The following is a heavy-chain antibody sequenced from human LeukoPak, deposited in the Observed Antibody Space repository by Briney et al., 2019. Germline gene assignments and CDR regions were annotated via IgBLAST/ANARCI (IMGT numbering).Heavy chain of an antibody. D-gene: IGHD2-21*02. J-gene: IGHJ4*02. Sequence: GGYLRLSCAASGFTFSSYWMSWVRRAPGKGLEWVANIKQDGSEKYYVDSVKGRFTISRDNAKNSLYLQMNSLRAEDTAVYYCARELYSECGGDCYSNADYWGQGTLVTVSS. CDR2: IKQDGSEK. V-gene: IGHV3-7*01. CDR1: GFTFSSYW. CDR3: ARELYSECGGDCYSNADY.